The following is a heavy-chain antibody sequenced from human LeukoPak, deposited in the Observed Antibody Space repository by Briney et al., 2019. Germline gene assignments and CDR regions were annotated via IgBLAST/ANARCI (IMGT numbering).Heavy chain of an antibody. CDR1: GGSISSSSYY. CDR2: IYYSGST. Sequence: KASETLSLTCTVSGGSISSSSYYWGWIRQPPGKGLEWIGSIYYSGSTYYNPSLKSRVTISVDTSKNQFSLKLSSVTAADTAVYYCARGPLNDWLLFTTVTSRFGFGFDYWGQGTLVTVSS. V-gene: IGHV4-39*07. J-gene: IGHJ4*02. D-gene: IGHD3-9*01. CDR3: ARGPLNDWLLFTTVTSRFGFGFDY.